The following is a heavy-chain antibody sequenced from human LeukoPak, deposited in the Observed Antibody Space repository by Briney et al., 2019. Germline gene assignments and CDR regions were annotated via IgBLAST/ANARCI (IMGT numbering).Heavy chain of an antibody. CDR2: INPNTGDT. D-gene: IGHD3-22*01. CDR3: ARGVGYYDSSGYSLEYYFDC. V-gene: IGHV1-2*02. J-gene: IGHJ4*02. Sequence: GASVKVSCKASGYTFTGYYVHWVRQAPGQGLEWMGWINPNTGDTNYAQNFQGKVTLTRDTSISTAYMELSRLRSDDTAVYYCARGVGYYDSSGYSLEYYFDCWGQGTLVTVSS. CDR1: GYTFTGYY.